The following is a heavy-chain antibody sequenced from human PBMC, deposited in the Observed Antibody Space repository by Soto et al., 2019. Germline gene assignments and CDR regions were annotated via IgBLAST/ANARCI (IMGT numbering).Heavy chain of an antibody. J-gene: IGHJ3*01. CDR3: VKEMSEVNSGYDAFHL. CDR2: VKPGGHFT. CDR1: GFNFRNFE. V-gene: IGHV3-48*03. Sequence: EGQLVESGGALVSPGGSLSLSCAAPGFNFRNFEMIWFGQSPGEGPEWLANVKPGGHFTLYADFVRGRFTISRDDVTNSLFLQMHNLRPEDSGIYYCVKEMSEVNSGYDAFHLWGQGTLVTVSS. D-gene: IGHD5-12*01.